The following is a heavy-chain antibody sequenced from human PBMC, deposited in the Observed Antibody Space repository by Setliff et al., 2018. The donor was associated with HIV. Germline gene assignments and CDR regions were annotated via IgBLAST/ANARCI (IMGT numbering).Heavy chain of an antibody. J-gene: IGHJ4*02. V-gene: IGHV4-4*09. CDR1: GASISSYY. Sequence: SETLSLTCTVSGASISSYYWSWIRQPPGKGLEWIGYMYTSGSTNYNPSLKSRATLSVDTSKNQFSLQLSSVTAADTAVYYCTRTNPLAAPPFDFWGQGTLVTVSS. CDR2: MYTSGST. D-gene: IGHD6-13*01. CDR3: TRTNPLAAPPFDF.